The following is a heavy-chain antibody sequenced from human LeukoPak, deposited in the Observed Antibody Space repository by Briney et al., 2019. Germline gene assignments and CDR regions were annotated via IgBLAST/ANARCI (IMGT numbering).Heavy chain of an antibody. CDR3: ARGWGALNDY. J-gene: IGHJ4*02. Sequence: PSETLSLTCAVYGGSFNGYYWSWIRQPPGKGLEWIGEINHSGSTNYNPSLKSRVTISVDTSKNQFSLKLSSVTAADTAVYYCARGWGALNDYWGQGTLVTVSS. CDR1: GGSFNGYY. V-gene: IGHV4-34*01. CDR2: INHSGST. D-gene: IGHD7-27*01.